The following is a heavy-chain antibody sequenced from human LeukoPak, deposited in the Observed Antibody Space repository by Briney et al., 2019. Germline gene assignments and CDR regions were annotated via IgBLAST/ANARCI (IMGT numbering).Heavy chain of an antibody. V-gene: IGHV1-69*01. Sequence: SVNVSCKASGGSFSTSGISWVRQAPGQALDWMGWIMPIFGKVNYAQKFQGRVTITADESTSTAYMELSSLRSDDTATYYCATDPTRVAPGYSGQGILVTGSS. J-gene: IGHJ4*02. CDR2: IMPIFGKV. CDR1: GGSFSTSG. D-gene: IGHD4-23*01. CDR3: ATDPTRVAPGY.